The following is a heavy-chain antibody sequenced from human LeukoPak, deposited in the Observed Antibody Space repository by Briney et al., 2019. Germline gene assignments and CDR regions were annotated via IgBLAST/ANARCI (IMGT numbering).Heavy chain of an antibody. CDR3: ARGQGATVPQVGKNWFDP. J-gene: IGHJ5*02. Sequence: SETLSLTCAVYIDSFSNYHWNWIRQTPAKGMEWIGEVNESGGTNISPSLRSRVILSVDTSKNQFSLKLISVTVADTAIYYCARGQGATVPQVGKNWFDPWGQGTRVTVSS. CDR1: IDSFSNYH. D-gene: IGHD1-26*01. V-gene: IGHV4-34*01. CDR2: VNESGGT.